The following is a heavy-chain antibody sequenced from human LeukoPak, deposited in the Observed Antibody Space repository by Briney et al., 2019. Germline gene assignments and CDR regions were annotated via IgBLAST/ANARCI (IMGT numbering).Heavy chain of an antibody. CDR1: GFTFSSYW. V-gene: IGHV3-7*01. D-gene: IGHD2-2*01. CDR2: IKQDGSEK. Sequence: PGGSLRLSCAASGFTFSSYWMSWVRQAPGKGLEWVANIKQDGSEKYYVDSVKGRFTISRDNAKNSLYLQMNSLRAEDTAVYYCTRENQLLNDAFDIWGQGTMVTVSS. CDR3: TRENQLLNDAFDI. J-gene: IGHJ3*02.